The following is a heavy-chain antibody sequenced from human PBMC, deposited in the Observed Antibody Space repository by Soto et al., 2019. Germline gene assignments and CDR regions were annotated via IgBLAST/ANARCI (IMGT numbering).Heavy chain of an antibody. V-gene: IGHV3-9*01. Sequence: GGSLRLSCAASGFTFDDYAMHWVRQAPGKGPEWVSGISWNSDNIDYADSVKGRFTISRDNAENSLYLQMNSLRAEDTALYYCAKDLGYGSGSYHNFDCWGQGALVTVSS. CDR1: GFTFDDYA. CDR2: ISWNSDNI. J-gene: IGHJ4*02. CDR3: AKDLGYGSGSYHNFDC. D-gene: IGHD3-10*01.